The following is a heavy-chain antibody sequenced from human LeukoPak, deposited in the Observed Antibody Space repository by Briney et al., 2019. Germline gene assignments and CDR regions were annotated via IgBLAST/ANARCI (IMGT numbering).Heavy chain of an antibody. V-gene: IGHV1-18*01. D-gene: IGHD3-22*01. Sequence: ASVKVSCKASGGTFSSYAISWVRQAPGQGLEWMGWISAYNGNTNYAQKLQGRVTMTTDTSTSTAYMELRSLRSDDTAVYYCARDLHYYDSSGYYFYFDYWGQGTLVTVSS. CDR2: ISAYNGNT. CDR3: ARDLHYYDSSGYYFYFDY. CDR1: GGTFSSYA. J-gene: IGHJ4*02.